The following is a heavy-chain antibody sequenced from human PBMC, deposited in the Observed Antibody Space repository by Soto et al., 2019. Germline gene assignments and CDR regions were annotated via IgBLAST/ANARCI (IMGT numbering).Heavy chain of an antibody. CDR1: GFTFSSYS. D-gene: IGHD6-13*01. CDR3: ARESYSSSWQRDYYYYGMDV. CDR2: ISSSSSTI. Sequence: GGSLRLSCAASGFTFSSYSMNWVRQAPGKGLEWVSYISSSSSTIYYADSVKGRFTISRDNAKNSLYLQMNSLRDEDTAVYYCARESYSSSWQRDYYYYGMDVWGQGTTVTVSS. V-gene: IGHV3-48*02. J-gene: IGHJ6*02.